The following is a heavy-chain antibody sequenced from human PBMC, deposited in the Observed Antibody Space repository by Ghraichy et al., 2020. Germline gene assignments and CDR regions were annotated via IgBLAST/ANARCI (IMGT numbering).Heavy chain of an antibody. CDR1: GFTFSSYA. CDR3: ARDSTVTNAFDI. CDR2: ISGSGGST. Sequence: GESLNISCAASGFTFSSYAMSWVRQAPGKGLEWVSAISGSGGSTYYADSVKGRFTISRDNSKNTLYLQMNSLRAEDTAVYYCARDSTVTNAFDIWGQGTMVTVSS. V-gene: IGHV3-23*01. J-gene: IGHJ3*02. D-gene: IGHD4-17*01.